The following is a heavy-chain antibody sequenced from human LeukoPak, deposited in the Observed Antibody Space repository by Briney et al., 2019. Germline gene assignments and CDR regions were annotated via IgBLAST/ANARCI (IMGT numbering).Heavy chain of an antibody. D-gene: IGHD3-22*01. CDR2: ISSSGSTI. Sequence: GGSLRLSCAASGFTFSDYYMSWIRQAPGKGLEWVSYISSSGSTIYYADSVKGRFTISRDNAKNSLYLQMNSLRAEDTAVYYCARDLAYYDSSDAFDIWGQGTMVTVS. J-gene: IGHJ3*02. CDR3: ARDLAYYDSSDAFDI. CDR1: GFTFSDYY. V-gene: IGHV3-11*01.